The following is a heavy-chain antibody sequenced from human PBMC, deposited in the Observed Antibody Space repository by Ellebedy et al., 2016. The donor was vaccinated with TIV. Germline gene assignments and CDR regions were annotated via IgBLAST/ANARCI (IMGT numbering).Heavy chain of an antibody. CDR1: GFTFGDFG. CDR3: TRDPRGYCSSTTCPWAYEI. Sequence: GESLKISXTASGFTFGDFGMSWFRQAPGKGLEWVAFIRSKTYGGTRYAASVEGRFTISRDDSKSIAYLQMNSLKMEDTGVYFCTRDPRGYCSSTTCPWAYEIWGQGTMVTVSS. D-gene: IGHD2-2*03. V-gene: IGHV3-49*03. CDR2: IRSKTYGGT. J-gene: IGHJ3*02.